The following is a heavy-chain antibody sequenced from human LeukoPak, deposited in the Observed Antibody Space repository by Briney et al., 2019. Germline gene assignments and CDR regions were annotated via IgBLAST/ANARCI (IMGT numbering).Heavy chain of an antibody. CDR1: GFTFSDYD. Sequence: PGGSLRLSCAASGFTFSDYDMNWVRQAPGQGLEWVALFSSVGTYRYYADSVKGRFTISRDNAKSFLYLQLNSLRGGDTGLYYCARGGKKGGGDSLDLWGPGTMVTVSS. CDR3: ARGGKKGGGDSLDL. V-gene: IGHV3-21*01. J-gene: IGHJ3*01. D-gene: IGHD2-15*01. CDR2: FSSVGTYR.